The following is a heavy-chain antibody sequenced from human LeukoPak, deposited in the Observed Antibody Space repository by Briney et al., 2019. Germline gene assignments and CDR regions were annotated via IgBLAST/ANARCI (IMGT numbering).Heavy chain of an antibody. Sequence: PGGSLRLSCAASGFTFSSYAMSWVRQAPGKGLEWVSAISGSGGSTYYADSVKGRFTISRDNSKNTLYLQMNSLRAEDTAVYYCAKGSATMVRGVIKLYYYYGMDVWGKGTTVTVSS. CDR3: AKGSATMVRGVIKLYYYYGMDV. V-gene: IGHV3-23*01. CDR2: ISGSGGST. CDR1: GFTFSSYA. D-gene: IGHD3-10*01. J-gene: IGHJ6*04.